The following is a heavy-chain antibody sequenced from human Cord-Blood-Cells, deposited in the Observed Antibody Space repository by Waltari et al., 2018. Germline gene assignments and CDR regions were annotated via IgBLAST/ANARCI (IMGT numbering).Heavy chain of an antibody. J-gene: IGHJ2*01. CDR2: INHSGST. D-gene: IGHD3-16*01. V-gene: IGHV4-34*01. Sequence: QVQLQQWGAGLLKPSETLSLTCAVYGGSFSGYYWSWIRKPPGKGLEGIGEINHSGSTNYNPSLKSRVTISVDTSKNQFSLKLSSVTAADTAVYYCARYVRTPTYWYFDLWGRGTLVTVSS. CDR3: ARYVRTPTYWYFDL. CDR1: GGSFSGYY.